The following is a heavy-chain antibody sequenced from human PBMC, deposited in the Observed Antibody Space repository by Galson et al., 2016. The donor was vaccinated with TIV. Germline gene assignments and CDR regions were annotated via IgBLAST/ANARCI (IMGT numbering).Heavy chain of an antibody. J-gene: IGHJ4*02. V-gene: IGHV3-23*01. CDR3: AKDGGGWYTTGWYYFDY. CDR1: GFTFNNFA. CDR2: LSGSGCKT. D-gene: IGHD6-19*01. Sequence: SLRLSCAASGFTFNNFAMSWVRQAPGKGLEWVSSLSGSGCKTYYTDSVKGRFTISRDNSENTVYLLMNRLRAEDTAVYYCAKDGGGWYTTGWYYFDYWGQGTLVTVSS.